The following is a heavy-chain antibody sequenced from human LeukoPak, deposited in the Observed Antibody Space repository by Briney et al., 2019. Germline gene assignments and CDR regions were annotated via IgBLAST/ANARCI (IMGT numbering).Heavy chain of an antibody. Sequence: NPSETLSLTCTVSGGSISSSSYSWGWLRQPPGKGLEWIGRIYYSGTTYYNPSLKSRVTISVDTSKIQFSLKLSSVAATDTAVYFCARLRFDFWSGYTHPYFDYWGQGTLVTVSS. J-gene: IGHJ4*02. V-gene: IGHV4-39*01. CDR1: GGSISSSSYS. CDR2: IYYSGTT. CDR3: ARLRFDFWSGYTHPYFDY. D-gene: IGHD3-3*01.